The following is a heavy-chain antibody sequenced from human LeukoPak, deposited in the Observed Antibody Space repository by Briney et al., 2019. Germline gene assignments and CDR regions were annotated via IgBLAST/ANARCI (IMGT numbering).Heavy chain of an antibody. V-gene: IGHV3-53*05. CDR3: ARGGDSSGSRRTACDM. Sequence: GGSLRLSCAASEFSVSGNYMSWVRQAPGKGLEWVSVISSGGSTYYAESVKGRFTLSRDNSKNTLYLQMNSLGVEDTAAYFCARGGDSSGSRRTACDMWGQGTMVTVSS. CDR1: EFSVSGNY. J-gene: IGHJ3*02. D-gene: IGHD3-22*01. CDR2: ISSGGST.